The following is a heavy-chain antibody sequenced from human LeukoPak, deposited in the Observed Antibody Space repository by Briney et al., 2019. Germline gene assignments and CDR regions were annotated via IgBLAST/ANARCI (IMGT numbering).Heavy chain of an antibody. CDR3: ARDLRSGWSDAMGV. Sequence: GGSLRLSCAASGFTVSINYMSWVRQAPGKGLEWVSVIYSGGSTYYADSVKGRFTISRDNSKNTLYLQMNSLRAEDTAVYYCARDLRSGWSDAMGVWGQGTTVTVSS. J-gene: IGHJ6*02. CDR1: GFTVSINY. D-gene: IGHD6-19*01. V-gene: IGHV3-66*01. CDR2: IYSGGST.